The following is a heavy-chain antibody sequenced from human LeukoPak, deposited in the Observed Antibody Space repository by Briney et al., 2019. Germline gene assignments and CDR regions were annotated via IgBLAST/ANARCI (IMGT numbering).Heavy chain of an antibody. CDR1: GGSISGYY. V-gene: IGHV4-59*01. CDR3: ARAVVVAATVKWFDP. Sequence: SETLSLTCTVSGGSISGYYWSWIRQSRAKGLEWIGYIYYSGSTNYNPSLKSRVTMSVDTSKDHFSLKVSSVTAADTAVYYCARAVVVAATVKWFDPWGQGTLVTVSS. J-gene: IGHJ5*02. CDR2: IYYSGST. D-gene: IGHD2-15*01.